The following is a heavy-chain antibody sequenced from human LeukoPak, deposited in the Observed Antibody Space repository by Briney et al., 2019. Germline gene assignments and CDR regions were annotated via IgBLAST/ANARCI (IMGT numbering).Heavy chain of an antibody. CDR2: IKEDGSET. CDR1: GFTFSNNW. D-gene: IGHD2-15*01. J-gene: IGHJ6*03. Sequence: PGGSLRLSCAASGFTFSNNWMTWVRQAPGKGLDWVANIKEDGSETYYVDSVRGRFIVSRDNAKNSLYLQMSRLRAADTAIYYCARVVPCSSSSCYSLHYYMDVWGKGTTVTVSS. V-gene: IGHV3-7*02. CDR3: ARVVPCSSSSCYSLHYYMDV.